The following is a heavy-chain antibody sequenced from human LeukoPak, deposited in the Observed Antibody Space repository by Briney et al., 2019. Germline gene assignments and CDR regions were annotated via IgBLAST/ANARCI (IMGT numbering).Heavy chain of an antibody. CDR1: GYTFFSYW. CDR2: IYPDDCDT. V-gene: IGHV5-51*01. D-gene: IGHD2-8*01. J-gene: IGHJ6*04. Sequence: GGSLKISRKGFGYTFFSYWIGWGRHMPGKGVEWVGIIYPDDCDTRDSPSYQGQVPISADKSISTAYQQWSSLKASDTAMYYCERLAYCSNDVCYSNYYYAMDVWGKGTTVTVSS. CDR3: ERLAYCSNDVCYSNYYYAMDV.